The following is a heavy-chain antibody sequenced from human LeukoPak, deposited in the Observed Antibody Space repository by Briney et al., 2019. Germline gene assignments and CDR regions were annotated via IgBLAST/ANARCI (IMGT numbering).Heavy chain of an antibody. CDR2: IQPGDGDT. Sequence: GESLKISCKGSGYSFTNYWIGWVRQVPGKGLEWMGIIQPGDGDTRYSPSFEGHVTISVDKSINTAYLQWSSLKASDTAMYFCARYYYDTTGYFSQGYYYYIDVWGQGTTVTISS. CDR1: GYSFTNYW. D-gene: IGHD3-22*01. J-gene: IGHJ6*03. V-gene: IGHV5-51*01. CDR3: ARYYYDTTGYFSQGYYYYIDV.